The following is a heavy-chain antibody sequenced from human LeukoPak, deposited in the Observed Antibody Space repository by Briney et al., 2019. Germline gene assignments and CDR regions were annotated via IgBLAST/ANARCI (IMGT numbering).Heavy chain of an antibody. CDR2: IKDDGSGK. CDR1: GLTYSSSW. CDR3: ADLGYSD. J-gene: IGHJ4*02. D-gene: IGHD5-18*01. V-gene: IGHV3-7*01. Sequence: GGSLRLSCVASGLTYSSSWMTWARQAPGKGLEWVATIKDDGSGKYYVDSVKGRFSISRDNAKSSLYLQMNSLRLEDTAMYYCADLGYSDWGQGTLVTVSS.